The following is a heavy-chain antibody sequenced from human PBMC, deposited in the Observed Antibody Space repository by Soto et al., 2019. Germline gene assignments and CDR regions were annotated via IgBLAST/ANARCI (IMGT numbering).Heavy chain of an antibody. V-gene: IGHV1-58*01. CDR3: AAGLRGDYEIMRAFDI. Sequence: SVKVSCKASGFTFTSSAVQCVRQARGQRLEWIGWIVVGSGNTNYAQKFQERVTITRDMSTSTAYMELSSLRSEDTAVYYCAAGLRGDYEIMRAFDIWGQGTMVTVSS. CDR1: GFTFTSSA. D-gene: IGHD4-17*01. J-gene: IGHJ3*02. CDR2: IVVGSGNT.